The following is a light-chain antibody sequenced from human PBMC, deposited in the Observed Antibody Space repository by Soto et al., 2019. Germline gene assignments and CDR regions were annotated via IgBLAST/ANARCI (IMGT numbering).Light chain of an antibody. J-gene: IGKJ1*01. CDR2: KAS. V-gene: IGKV1-5*03. Sequence: DIQMTQSPSSLSASVGDRVTITCRASQSISGYLNWYQQKPGKAPKLLIYKASTLKSGVPSRFSGSGSGTEFTLTISSLQPDDFATYYCQQYNSYSGTFGQGTKVDIK. CDR3: QQYNSYSGT. CDR1: QSISGY.